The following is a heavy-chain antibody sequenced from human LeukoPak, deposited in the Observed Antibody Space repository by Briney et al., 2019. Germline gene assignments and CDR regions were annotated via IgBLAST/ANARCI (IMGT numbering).Heavy chain of an antibody. J-gene: IGHJ4*02. V-gene: IGHV3-49*04. CDR2: IRSKAYGGTT. CDR1: GFTFGDYA. D-gene: IGHD6-19*01. CDR3: TRDLGPPIAVAGPFDY. Sequence: SGGSLRLSCTASGFTFGDYAMSWVRQAPGKGLEWVGFIRSKAYGGTTEYAASVKGRFTISRDDSKRIAYLQMNSLKTEDTAVYYCTRDLGPPIAVAGPFDYWGQGTLVTVSS.